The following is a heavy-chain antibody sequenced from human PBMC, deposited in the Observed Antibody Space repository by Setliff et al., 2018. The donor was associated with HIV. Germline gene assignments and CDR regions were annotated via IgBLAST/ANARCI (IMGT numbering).Heavy chain of an antibody. Sequence: PSETLFLTCTVSADSVTSYSWEWIRQPPGKRLEWIGSVSTTDGATYNPSLQSRVSMSVDTSKMQVSLHLTSVTAADTAVYYCSRGSAAGTGLPPRDSWGQGILVTVS. CDR2: VSTTDGA. CDR3: SRGSAAGTGLPPRDS. V-gene: IGHV4-4*08. D-gene: IGHD1-1*01. CDR1: ADSVTSYS. J-gene: IGHJ5*01.